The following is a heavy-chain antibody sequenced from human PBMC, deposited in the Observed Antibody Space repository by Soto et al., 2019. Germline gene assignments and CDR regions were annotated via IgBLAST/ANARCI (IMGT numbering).Heavy chain of an antibody. D-gene: IGHD3-10*01. V-gene: IGHV5-10-1*01. Sequence: SWIRQPPGKGLEWMGRIDPSDSYTNYSPSFQGHVTISADKSISTAYLQWSSLKASDTAMYYCAKGNGAYGSGSYTTADYYYGMDVWGQGTTVTVSS. J-gene: IGHJ6*02. CDR2: IDPSDSYT. CDR3: AKGNGAYGSGSYTTADYYYGMDV.